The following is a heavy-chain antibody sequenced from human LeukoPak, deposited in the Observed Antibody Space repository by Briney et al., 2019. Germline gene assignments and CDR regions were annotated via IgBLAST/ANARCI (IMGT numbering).Heavy chain of an antibody. J-gene: IGHJ4*02. CDR2: ISGSASST. D-gene: IGHD2-15*01. Sequence: GSLRLSCAASGFTFSSYAMSWVRQAPGKGLEWVSAISGSASSTYYADSVKGRFTISRDNSKNTLYLQMNSLRADDTAVYYCAKEAVRDMDYDYWGQGTLVIVSS. CDR1: GFTFSSYA. V-gene: IGHV3-23*01. CDR3: AKEAVRDMDYDY.